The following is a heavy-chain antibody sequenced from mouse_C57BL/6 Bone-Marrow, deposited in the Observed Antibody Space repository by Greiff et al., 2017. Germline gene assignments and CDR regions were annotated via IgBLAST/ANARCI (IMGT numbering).Heavy chain of an antibody. Sequence: QVQLQQPGAELVRPGSSVKLSCKASGYTFTSYWMDWVKQRPGQGLEWIGNINTTDSETHYYQKVKDKGKLTVDKSSSTAYMQLSSLTSEDSTVYYCARRAYSGSSPYYFDYWGQGTTLTVSS. D-gene: IGHD1-1*01. CDR2: INTTDSET. J-gene: IGHJ2*01. V-gene: IGHV1-61*01. CDR3: ARRAYSGSSPYYFDY. CDR1: GYTFTSYW.